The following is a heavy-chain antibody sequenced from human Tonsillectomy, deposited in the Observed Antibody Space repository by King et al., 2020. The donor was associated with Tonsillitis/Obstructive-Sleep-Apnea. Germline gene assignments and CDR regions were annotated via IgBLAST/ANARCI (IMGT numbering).Heavy chain of an antibody. CDR3: AREGIYDSSGYADAFDI. CDR1: GFTFSSYA. D-gene: IGHD3-22*01. Sequence: VQLVESGGGVVQPGRSLRLSCAASGFTFSSYAIHWVRQAPGKGLEWVAVISYDGSNKYYAESVKGRFTISRDNSKNTLDLQINSLRAEDTAMYYCAREGIYDSSGYADAFDIWGHGTMVTVSS. V-gene: IGHV3-30*04. CDR2: ISYDGSNK. J-gene: IGHJ3*02.